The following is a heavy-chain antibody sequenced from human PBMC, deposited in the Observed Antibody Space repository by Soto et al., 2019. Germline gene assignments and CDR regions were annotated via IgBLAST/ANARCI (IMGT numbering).Heavy chain of an antibody. V-gene: IGHV3-33*01. D-gene: IGHD1-1*01. J-gene: IGHJ6*02. Sequence: WGSLRLSCSASVFTFSSYGMHWFRQAPGKGLEWVAVIWYDGSNKYYADSVKGRFTISRDNSKNTLYLQMNSLRAEDTAVYYFARQYRVRRTGTDYYYYGMDVWGQGTTVTVSS. CDR2: IWYDGSNK. CDR1: VFTFSSYG. CDR3: ARQYRVRRTGTDYYYYGMDV.